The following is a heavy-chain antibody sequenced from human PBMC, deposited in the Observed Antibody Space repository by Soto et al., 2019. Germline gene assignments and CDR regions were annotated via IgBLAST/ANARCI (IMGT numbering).Heavy chain of an antibody. CDR1: GGSITSGGYY. J-gene: IGHJ6*02. Sequence: SETLSLTCTVSGGSITSGGYYWSWIRQLPGKGLEWIGYGYYSGSTNYNPSLKSRVTISVDTSKKQFSLKLSSVTAADTAVYYCARESYYGLGQLMDVWGQGTTVTVSS. D-gene: IGHD3-10*01. CDR2: GYYSGST. CDR3: ARESYYGLGQLMDV. V-gene: IGHV4-31*03.